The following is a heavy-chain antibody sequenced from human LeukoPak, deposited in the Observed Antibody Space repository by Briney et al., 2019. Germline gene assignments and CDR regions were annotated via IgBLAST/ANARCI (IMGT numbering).Heavy chain of an antibody. J-gene: IGHJ3*01. V-gene: IGHV4-59*11. Sequence: SETLSLTCTVSGGSIGSHYWTWIRQTPGKGLEWIGYVYDIGSTKYNPSLKSRVTISVDTSKNQFSLKLSSVTAADTAVYYCARGKSNSWYGYAFDLWGQGTMVTVSS. CDR3: ARGKSNSWYGYAFDL. D-gene: IGHD6-13*01. CDR2: VYDIGST. CDR1: GGSIGSHY.